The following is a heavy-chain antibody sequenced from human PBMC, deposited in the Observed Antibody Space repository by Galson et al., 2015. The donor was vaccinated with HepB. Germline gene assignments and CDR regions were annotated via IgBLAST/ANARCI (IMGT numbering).Heavy chain of an antibody. CDR1: GYTFTSYY. Sequence: SVKVSCKASGYTFTSYYMHWVRQAPGQGLEWMGIINPSGGSTSYAQKFQGRVTMTRDTSTSTVYMELSSLRSEDTAVYYCARDRPSYYDFSPNWFDPWGQGTLVTVSS. CDR3: ARDRPSYYDFSPNWFDP. D-gene: IGHD3-3*01. V-gene: IGHV1-46*01. CDR2: INPSGGST. J-gene: IGHJ5*02.